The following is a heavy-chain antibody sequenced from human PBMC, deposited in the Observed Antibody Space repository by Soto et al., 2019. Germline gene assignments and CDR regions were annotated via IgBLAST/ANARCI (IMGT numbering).Heavy chain of an antibody. CDR3: ARGSKNDYGDYASFMDAFDI. V-gene: IGHV1-2*04. Sequence: AASVKVSCKASGYTFTGYYMHWVRQAPGQGLEWMGWINPNSGGTNYAQKFQGWVTMTRDTSISTAYMELSRLRSDDTAVYYCARGSKNDYGDYASFMDAFDIWGQGTMVTVSS. CDR2: INPNSGGT. D-gene: IGHD4-17*01. J-gene: IGHJ3*02. CDR1: GYTFTGYY.